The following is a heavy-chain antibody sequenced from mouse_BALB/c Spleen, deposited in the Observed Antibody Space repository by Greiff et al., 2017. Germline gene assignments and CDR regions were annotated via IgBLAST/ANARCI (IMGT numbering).Heavy chain of an antibody. V-gene: IGHV5-6*01. Sequence: EVQLVESGGDLVKPGGSLKLSCAASGFTFSSYGMSWVRQTPDKRLEWVATISSGGSYTYYPDSVKGRFTISRDNAKNTLYLQMSSLKSEDTAMYYCARGRDDYVDWFAYWGQGTLVTVSA. J-gene: IGHJ3*01. CDR2: ISSGGSYT. CDR3: ARGRDDYVDWFAY. CDR1: GFTFSSYG. D-gene: IGHD2-4*01.